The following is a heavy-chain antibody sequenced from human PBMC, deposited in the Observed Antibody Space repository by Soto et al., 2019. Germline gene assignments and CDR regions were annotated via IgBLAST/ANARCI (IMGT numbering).Heavy chain of an antibody. Sequence: GSLRLSCTASGFTFGDYAMSWFRQAPGKGLEWVGFIRSKAYGGTTEYAASVKGRFTISRDDSKSIAYLQMNSLKTEDTAVYYCTRAGSSYYDSSGYYYGYWGQGTLVTVS. CDR3: TRAGSSYYDSSGYYYGY. D-gene: IGHD3-22*01. J-gene: IGHJ4*02. V-gene: IGHV3-49*03. CDR2: IRSKAYGGTT. CDR1: GFTFGDYA.